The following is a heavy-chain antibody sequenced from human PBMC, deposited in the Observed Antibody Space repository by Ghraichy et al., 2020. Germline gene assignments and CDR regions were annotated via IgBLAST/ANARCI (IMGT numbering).Heavy chain of an antibody. D-gene: IGHD2-15*01. CDR2: ISGSGGST. Sequence: GESLNISCAASGFTFSSYAMSWVRQAPGKGLEWVSAISGSGGSTYYADSVKGRFTISRDNSKNTLYLQMNTLRAEDTAVYYCAKSAENLGYCSGGNCYHYFDYWGQGTPVTVSS. V-gene: IGHV3-23*01. CDR3: AKSAENLGYCSGGNCYHYFDY. CDR1: GFTFSSYA. J-gene: IGHJ4*02.